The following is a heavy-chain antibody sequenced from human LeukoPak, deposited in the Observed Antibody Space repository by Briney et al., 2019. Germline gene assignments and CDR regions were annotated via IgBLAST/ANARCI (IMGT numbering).Heavy chain of an antibody. CDR1: GGTFSSYA. J-gene: IGHJ6*03. CDR2: IIPIFGTA. CDR3: ARAPYYYDSSGYSQGGYYYYYMDV. Sequence: SVKVSCKASGGTFSSYAIIWVRQAPGQGLEWMGGIIPIFGTANYAQKFQGRVTITTDESTSTAYMELSSLRSEDTAVYYCARAPYYYDSSGYSQGGYYYYYMDVWGKGTTVTVSS. V-gene: IGHV1-69*05. D-gene: IGHD3-22*01.